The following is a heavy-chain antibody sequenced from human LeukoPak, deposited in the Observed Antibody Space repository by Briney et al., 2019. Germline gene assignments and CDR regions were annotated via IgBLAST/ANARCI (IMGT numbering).Heavy chain of an antibody. V-gene: IGHV3-30-3*01. Sequence: AGSLRLSCAASGFSFSSYTMHRHHQAPRMRLQCVAVISYDASNSYYADSVKGRLTISRDNSRNALYLQMISLRAEDTAAYYCAGVDTAIIRDVLRYFDLWGRGTLVTVSS. CDR2: ISYDASNS. CDR1: GFSFSSYT. J-gene: IGHJ2*01. CDR3: AGVDTAIIRDVLRYFDL. D-gene: IGHD5-18*01.